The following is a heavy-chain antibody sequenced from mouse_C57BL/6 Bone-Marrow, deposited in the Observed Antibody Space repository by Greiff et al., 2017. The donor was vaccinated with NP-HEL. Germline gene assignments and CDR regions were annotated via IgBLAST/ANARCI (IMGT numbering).Heavy chain of an antibody. CDR2: IHPNSGST. CDR3: ARGSYYYGSSYWYFDV. J-gene: IGHJ1*03. D-gene: IGHD1-1*01. Sequence: QVQLQQPGAELVKPGASVKLSCKASGYTFTSYWMHWVKQRPGQGLEWIGMIHPNSGSTNYNEKFKSKATLTVDKSSSTAYMQLSSLTSEDSAVYYCARGSYYYGSSYWYFDVWGRGTTVTVSS. V-gene: IGHV1-64*01. CDR1: GYTFTSYW.